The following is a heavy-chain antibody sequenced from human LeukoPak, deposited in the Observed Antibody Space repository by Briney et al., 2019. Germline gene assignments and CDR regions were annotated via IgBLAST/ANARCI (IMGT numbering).Heavy chain of an antibody. Sequence: GRSLRLSCAASGFTFSSYGMHWVRQAPGKGLEWVAVISYDGSNKYYADSVKGRFTISRDNSKNTLYLQMNSLRAEDTAVYYCAKEGPALGYSSSWYEGYYGMDVWGQGTTVTVFS. CDR3: AKEGPALGYSSSWYEGYYGMDV. CDR1: GFTFSSYG. V-gene: IGHV3-30*18. D-gene: IGHD6-13*01. J-gene: IGHJ6*02. CDR2: ISYDGSNK.